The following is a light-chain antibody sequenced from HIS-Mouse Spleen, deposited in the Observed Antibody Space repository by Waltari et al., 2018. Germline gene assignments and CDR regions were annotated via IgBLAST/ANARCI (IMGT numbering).Light chain of an antibody. CDR3: YSAADNSGV. CDR1: VLAKKY. Sequence: SYELTQPSSVSVSPGQTARITCSGDVLAKKYDRWFQQKPGQAPVMVIYKDSERPSGIPERFSGSSSGTTVTLTISGAQVEDDADYYCYSAADNSGVFGGGTKLTVL. CDR2: KDS. J-gene: IGLJ2*01. V-gene: IGLV3-27*01.